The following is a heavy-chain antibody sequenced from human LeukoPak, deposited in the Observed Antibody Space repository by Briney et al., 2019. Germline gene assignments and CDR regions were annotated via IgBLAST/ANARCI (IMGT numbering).Heavy chain of an antibody. Sequence: GASVKVSCKASGGTFSSYAISWVRQAPGQGLEWMGGIIPIFGTANYAQKFQGRVTITADESTSTAYMELSSLRSEDTAVYYCARKGVSGSYFNPTPINGSDPWGREPWSPSPQ. J-gene: IGHJ5*02. D-gene: IGHD3-10*01. V-gene: IGHV1-69*13. CDR3: ARKGVSGSYFNPTPINGSDP. CDR2: IIPIFGTA. CDR1: GGTFSSYA.